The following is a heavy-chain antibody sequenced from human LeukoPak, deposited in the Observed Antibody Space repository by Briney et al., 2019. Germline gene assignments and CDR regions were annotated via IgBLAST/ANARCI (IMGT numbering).Heavy chain of an antibody. Sequence: ASVKVSCKASGGTLNSYVISWVRQAPGQGLEWMGGIIPISGTANYAQKFQGRVTITADKSTSTAFMELSSLRSEDTAVYYCASLCCGSYYMDVWGKGTTVTVSS. CDR3: ASLCCGSYYMDV. D-gene: IGHD2-15*01. CDR2: IIPISGTA. V-gene: IGHV1-69*06. J-gene: IGHJ6*03. CDR1: GGTLNSYV.